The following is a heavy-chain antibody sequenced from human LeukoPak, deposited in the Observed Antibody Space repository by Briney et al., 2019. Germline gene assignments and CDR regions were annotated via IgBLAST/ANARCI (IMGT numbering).Heavy chain of an antibody. J-gene: IGHJ6*02. CDR2: ISGRGSNT. V-gene: IGHV3-23*01. CDR3: AKDHRGSFNYGVDV. Sequence: GGSLRLSCVASGFTFSSYAMNWVRQAPGKGLDWVSTISGRGSNTYYADSVKGRFTISRDNSDNTLYLQMNSLRAEDTAVYYCAKDHRGSFNYGVDVWGRGTTVTVPS. CDR1: GFTFSSYA. D-gene: IGHD3-10*01.